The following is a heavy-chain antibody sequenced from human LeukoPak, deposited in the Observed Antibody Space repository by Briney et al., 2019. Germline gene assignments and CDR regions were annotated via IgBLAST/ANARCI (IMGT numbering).Heavy chain of an antibody. Sequence: ASVKVSCKASGYTFTGYYMHWVRQAPGQGLEWMGWINPNSGGTNYAQKFQGRVTMTRDTSVSTAYMELSRLRSDDTAVYYCARGYSGYDPTDYYHYYYMDVWGKGTTVTVSS. J-gene: IGHJ6*03. CDR3: ARGYSGYDPTDYYHYYYMDV. CDR1: GYTFTGYY. D-gene: IGHD5-12*01. V-gene: IGHV1-2*02. CDR2: INPNSGGT.